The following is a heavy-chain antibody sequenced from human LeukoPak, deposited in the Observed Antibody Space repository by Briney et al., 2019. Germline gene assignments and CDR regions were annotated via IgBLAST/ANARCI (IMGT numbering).Heavy chain of an antibody. Sequence: GASVKVSCKASGYTFTGYYMHWVRQAPGQGLEWMGIINPSGGSTSYAQKFQGRVTMTRDTSTSTVYMELSSLRSEDTAVYYCARDRRSRVPAASFDYWGQGTLVTVSS. D-gene: IGHD2-2*01. CDR1: GYTFTGYY. CDR2: INPSGGST. CDR3: ARDRRSRVPAASFDY. J-gene: IGHJ4*02. V-gene: IGHV1-46*01.